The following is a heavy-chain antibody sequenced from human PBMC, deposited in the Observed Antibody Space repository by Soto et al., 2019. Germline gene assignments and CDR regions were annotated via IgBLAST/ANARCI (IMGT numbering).Heavy chain of an antibody. CDR2: INPNSGGT. CDR3: AREKYDYWSFRYYYGMDV. D-gene: IGHD3-3*01. Sequence: GASVKVSCKASGYTFTGYYMHWVRQAPGQGLEWMGWINPNSGGTNYAQKFQGWVTMTRDTSISTAYMELSRLRSDDTAVYYCAREKYDYWSFRYYYGMDVWGQGTTVTVSS. V-gene: IGHV1-2*04. CDR1: GYTFTGYY. J-gene: IGHJ6*02.